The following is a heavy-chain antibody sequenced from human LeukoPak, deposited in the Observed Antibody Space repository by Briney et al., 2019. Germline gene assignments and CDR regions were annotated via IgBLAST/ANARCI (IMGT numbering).Heavy chain of an antibody. CDR2: IYYSGST. V-gene: IGHV4-59*08. J-gene: IGHJ4*02. D-gene: IGHD4-17*01. Sequence: SETLSLTCTVSGGSISSYYWSWIRQPPGKGLEWIGYIYYSGSTNYNPSLKSRVTISIDTSKNQFSLKLSSVTAADTAVYYCAFNPMTTVTSYYFDYWGQGALITVSS. CDR3: AFNPMTTVTSYYFDY. CDR1: GGSISSYY.